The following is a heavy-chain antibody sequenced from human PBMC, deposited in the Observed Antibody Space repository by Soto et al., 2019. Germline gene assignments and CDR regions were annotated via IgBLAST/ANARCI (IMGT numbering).Heavy chain of an antibody. Sequence: SETLSLTCAVYGGSFSAYYWSWVRQPPWKGLEWIGEIIHSESTKYNPSLKSRFTISVDTSTNQFSLKLSSGTAADTAVYYCARQRPTDGRWEFANYYGIDVWGQGTPVTVSS. D-gene: IGHD1-26*01. CDR3: ARQRPTDGRWEFANYYGIDV. CDR1: GGSFSAYY. CDR2: IIHSEST. V-gene: IGHV4-34*12. J-gene: IGHJ6*02.